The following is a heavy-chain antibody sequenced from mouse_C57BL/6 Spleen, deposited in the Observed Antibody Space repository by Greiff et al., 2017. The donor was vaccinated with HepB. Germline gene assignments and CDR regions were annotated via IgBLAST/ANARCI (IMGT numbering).Heavy chain of an antibody. CDR1: GFSFNTYA. Sequence: EVKLVESGGGLVQPKGSLKLSCAASGFSFNTYAMNWVRQAPGKGLEWVARIRSKSNNYATYYADSVKDRFTISRDDSESMLYLQMNNLKTEDTAMYYCVRQDYYDYDGHYFDYWGQGTTLTVSS. CDR3: VRQDYYDYDGHYFDY. J-gene: IGHJ2*01. V-gene: IGHV10-1*01. D-gene: IGHD2-4*01. CDR2: IRSKSNNYAT.